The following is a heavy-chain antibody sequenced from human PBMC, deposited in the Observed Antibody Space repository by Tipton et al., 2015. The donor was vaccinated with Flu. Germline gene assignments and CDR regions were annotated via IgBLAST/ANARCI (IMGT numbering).Heavy chain of an antibody. CDR2: IYYSGSI. J-gene: IGHJ6*02. Sequence: TLSLTCSVSGGSISSGDYCWSWIRQHPGKGLEWIGNIYYSGSIDYNPSLKSRVTIPVDTSKNQFSLKLSSVTAADTAVYYCARAGESGSGIYYYHGMDVWGQGTTVTVSS. CDR3: ARAGESGSGIYYYHGMDV. D-gene: IGHD3-10*01. CDR1: GGSISSGDYC. V-gene: IGHV4-31*03.